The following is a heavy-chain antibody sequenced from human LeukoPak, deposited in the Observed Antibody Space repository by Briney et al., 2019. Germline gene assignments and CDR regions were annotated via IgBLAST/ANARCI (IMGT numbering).Heavy chain of an antibody. CDR1: GGSISSGDYY. Sequence: PSETLSLPCTVSGGSISSGDYYWRWIRQPPGKGLEWVGYIYYSGSTYYNPSLKSRVTISVDTSKNQFSLKLSSVTAADTAVYYCAMDWLPNYGMDVWGQGTTVTVSS. D-gene: IGHD3-3*01. V-gene: IGHV4-30-4*01. J-gene: IGHJ6*02. CDR3: AMDWLPNYGMDV. CDR2: IYYSGST.